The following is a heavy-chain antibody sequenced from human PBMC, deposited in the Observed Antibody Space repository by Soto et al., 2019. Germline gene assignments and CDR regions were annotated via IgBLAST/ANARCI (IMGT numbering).Heavy chain of an antibody. Sequence: VKVSCKASGGTFSSYAISWVRQAPGQGLEWMGGIIPIFGTANYAQKFQGRVTITADESTSTAYMELSSLRSEDTAVYYCAREYSSSPSHRFYPWGQGTLVPVSS. CDR3: AREYSSSPSHRFYP. V-gene: IGHV1-69*01. J-gene: IGHJ5*02. CDR1: GGTFSSYA. CDR2: IIPIFGTA. D-gene: IGHD6-6*01.